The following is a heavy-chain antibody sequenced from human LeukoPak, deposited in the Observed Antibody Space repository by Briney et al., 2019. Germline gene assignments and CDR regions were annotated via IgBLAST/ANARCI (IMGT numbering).Heavy chain of an antibody. CDR1: GFTPTRYA. Sequence: QTRGCLRLSCAPSGFTPTRYAMSWVRPVPGGGLEWVSGVTAIVASTYYADSVKSRFTISRDNSKNTLHLQMNSLRGDDTTVYHCAKDPGDNSGHDWFFDLWGRGTLVTVSS. J-gene: IGHJ2*01. CDR3: AKDPGDNSGHDWFFDL. CDR2: VTAIVAST. V-gene: IGHV3-23*01. D-gene: IGHD7-27*01.